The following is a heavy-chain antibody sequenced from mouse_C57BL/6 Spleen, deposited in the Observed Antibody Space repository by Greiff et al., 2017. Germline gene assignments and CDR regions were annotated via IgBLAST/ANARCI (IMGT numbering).Heavy chain of an antibody. CDR2: IDPSDSYT. D-gene: IGHD1-1*01. CDR1: GYTFTSYW. V-gene: IGHV1-50*01. Sequence: QVQLQPSGAELVKPGASVKLSCKASGYTFTSYWMQWVKQRPGQGLEWIGEIDPSDSYTNYNQKFKGKATLTVDTSSSTAYMQLSSLTSEDSAVYYCARNEHYGSSLGYFDVWGTGTTVTVAS. J-gene: IGHJ1*03. CDR3: ARNEHYGSSLGYFDV.